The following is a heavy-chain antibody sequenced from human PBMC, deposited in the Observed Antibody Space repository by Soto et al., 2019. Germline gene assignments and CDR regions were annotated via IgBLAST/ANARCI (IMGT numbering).Heavy chain of an antibody. CDR2: IYYAGSP. V-gene: IGHV4-39*02. CDR1: GGSISSTGHY. Sequence: SETLSLTCTVSGGSISSTGHYWGWIRQPPGKGLEWIGNIYYAGSPYYNPSLKSRVTISVDTSKNHFSLALTSVTAADTAVYYCARLMGVVTVDYWGQGALVTVSS. D-gene: IGHD2-21*02. J-gene: IGHJ4*02. CDR3: ARLMGVVTVDY.